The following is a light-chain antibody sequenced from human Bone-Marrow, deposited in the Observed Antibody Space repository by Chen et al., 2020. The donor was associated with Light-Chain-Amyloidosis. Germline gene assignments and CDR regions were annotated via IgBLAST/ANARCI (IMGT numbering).Light chain of an antibody. J-gene: IGLJ2*01. CDR2: RDT. V-gene: IGLV3-25*03. CDR3: QSADSSGTYEVI. CDR1: DFPTKY. Sequence: SYELTQPPSVSVSPGQTARITCYGYDFPTKYAYWYQKKPGKAPVLVIHRDTERPAGISERFSGSSSGTTATLTISGVQAEDEADYHCQSADSSGTYEVIFGGGTKLTVL.